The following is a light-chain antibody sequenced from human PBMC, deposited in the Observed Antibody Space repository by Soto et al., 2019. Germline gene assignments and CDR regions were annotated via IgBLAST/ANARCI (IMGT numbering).Light chain of an antibody. CDR2: KAS. Sequence: DIQLTQSPSTLPGSLGDRVTITCRASQTISSWLSCYQQKPGKAPKLLIYKASTLKSGGPSRFSGSGSGTEFTLTISSLQPDDFATYYCQHYNSYSEAFGQGTKVDI. CDR3: QHYNSYSEA. J-gene: IGKJ1*01. V-gene: IGKV1-5*03. CDR1: QTISSW.